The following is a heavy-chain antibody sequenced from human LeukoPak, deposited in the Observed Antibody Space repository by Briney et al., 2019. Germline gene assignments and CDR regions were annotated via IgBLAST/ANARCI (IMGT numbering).Heavy chain of an antibody. Sequence: PGGSLRLSRVASRFTFTTYAMAWVRQAPGKKLECVAVITGGGTNTYHADSVRGRFTISRDNSKNTLSLQMNSLRVEDTAKYYCAKGTLESCSGSRCYPFDCWGQGTLVTVSS. J-gene: IGHJ4*02. CDR3: AKGTLESCSGSRCYPFDC. D-gene: IGHD2-15*01. CDR1: RFTFTTYA. CDR2: ITGGGTNT. V-gene: IGHV3-23*01.